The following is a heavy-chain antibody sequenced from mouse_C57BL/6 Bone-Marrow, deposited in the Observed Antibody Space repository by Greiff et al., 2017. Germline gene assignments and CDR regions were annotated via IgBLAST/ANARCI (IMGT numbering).Heavy chain of an antibody. CDR2: IDPSDSET. V-gene: IGHV1-52*01. CDR3: ARGFRWALCYGYDWYGDD. D-gene: IGHD2-2*01. J-gene: IGHJ1*03. CDR1: GYTFTSYW. Sequence: QVQLQQPGAELVRPGSSVKLSCKASGYTFTSYWMHWVKQRPIPGLEWIGNIDPSDSETHYNQKFKDKATLTVDKSSSTAYLQHSSQTAEVSVVYYYARGFRWALCYGYDWYGDDWGTGTTVNVYS.